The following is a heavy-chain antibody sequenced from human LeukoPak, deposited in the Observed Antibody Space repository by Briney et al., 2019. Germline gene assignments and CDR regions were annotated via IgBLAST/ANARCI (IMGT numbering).Heavy chain of an antibody. CDR1: GGSFSGYY. CDR2: INHSGST. Sequence: PSETLSLTCAVYGGSFSGYYWSWIRQPPGKGLEWIGEINHSGSTNYNPSLKSRVTISVDTSKNQFSLELSSVTAADTAVYYCARGADYGDYNVWGQGTLVTVSS. V-gene: IGHV4-34*01. D-gene: IGHD4-17*01. J-gene: IGHJ4*02. CDR3: ARGADYGDYNV.